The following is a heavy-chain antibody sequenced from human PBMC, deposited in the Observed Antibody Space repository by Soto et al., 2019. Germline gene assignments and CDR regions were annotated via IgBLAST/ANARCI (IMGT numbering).Heavy chain of an antibody. J-gene: IGHJ4*02. D-gene: IGHD3-22*01. CDR2: IYYSGST. CDR3: ARLRYYYDSSGYYQFDY. V-gene: IGHV4-39*01. Sequence: PSETLSLTCTVSGGSISSSSYYWGWIRQPPGKGLEWIGSIYYSGSTYYNPSLKSRVTISVDTSKNQFSLKLSSVTAADTAVYYCARLRYYYDSSGYYQFDYWGQGTLVTVSS. CDR1: GGSISSSSYY.